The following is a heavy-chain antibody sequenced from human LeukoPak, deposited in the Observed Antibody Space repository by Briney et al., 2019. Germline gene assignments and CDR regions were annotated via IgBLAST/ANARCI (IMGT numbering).Heavy chain of an antibody. CDR3: ASGAAAGNYYYYYMDV. CDR1: GGSISSYY. Sequence: SETLSLTCTVSGGSISSYYWSWIRQPPGKGLEWIGYIYHSGSTNYNPSLKSRVTISVDTSKNQFSLKLSSVTAADTAVYYCASGAAAGNYYYYYMDVWGKGTTVTVSS. CDR2: IYHSGST. J-gene: IGHJ6*03. V-gene: IGHV4-59*01. D-gene: IGHD6-13*01.